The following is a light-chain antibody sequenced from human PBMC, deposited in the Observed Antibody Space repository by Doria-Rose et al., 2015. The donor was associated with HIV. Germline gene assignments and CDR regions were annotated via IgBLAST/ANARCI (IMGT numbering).Light chain of an antibody. Sequence: IVLTQSPGTLSLSPGVRATLSCSASQSVSANYLAWYQQRPGQSHRLLIYGASSRATDIPDRFSGSGSGTDFTLTISRLEPEDFAVYYCHQYASSRTFGQGTKVEIK. CDR1: QSVSANY. J-gene: IGKJ1*01. CDR2: GAS. CDR3: HQYASSRT. V-gene: IGKV3-20*01.